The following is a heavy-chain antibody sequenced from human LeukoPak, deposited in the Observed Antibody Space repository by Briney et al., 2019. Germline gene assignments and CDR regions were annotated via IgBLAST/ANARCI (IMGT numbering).Heavy chain of an antibody. V-gene: IGHV4-59*08. CDR1: GGSISTYY. CDR3: ARSGDSHVYYFDY. D-gene: IGHD1-26*01. Sequence: PSETLSLTCSVSGGSISTYYWNWIRQPPGKGLEWIGYKTYSGITNYNPSLKSRITISTDTSKNQFSLKLSSVTAADTAVYYCARSGDSHVYYFDYWGQGTPVTVSS. CDR2: KTYSGIT. J-gene: IGHJ4*02.